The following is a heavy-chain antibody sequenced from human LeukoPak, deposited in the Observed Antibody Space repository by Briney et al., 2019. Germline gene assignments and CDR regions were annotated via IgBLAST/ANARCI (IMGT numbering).Heavy chain of an antibody. CDR2: IGVSVGNT. D-gene: IGHD1-7*01. CDR3: AKRGKSLTGTKLYYFDQ. CDR1: GFTFGTYA. Sequence: PGGSLRLSCAASGFTFGTYAMSSVRQAPSKQLEGVSAIGVSVGNTYDPGSVRGGFTISRDNCKNTLYLQMNSLRAEDTAVYYWAKRGKSLTGTKLYYFDQWGHGTLVTVSS. V-gene: IGHV3-23*01. J-gene: IGHJ4*01.